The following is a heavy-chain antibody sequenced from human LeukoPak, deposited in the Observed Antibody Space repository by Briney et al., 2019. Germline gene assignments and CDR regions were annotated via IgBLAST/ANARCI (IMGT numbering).Heavy chain of an antibody. J-gene: IGHJ4*02. D-gene: IGHD6-13*01. V-gene: IGHV3-23*01. Sequence: PGGSLRLSCAASGFTFSSYAMSWVRQAPGEGLEWVSAISGSGGSTYYADSVKGRFTISRDNSKNTLYLQMNSLRAEDTAVYYCAKDGSSWYSYYFDNWGQGTLVTVSS. CDR1: GFTFSSYA. CDR2: ISGSGGST. CDR3: AKDGSSWYSYYFDN.